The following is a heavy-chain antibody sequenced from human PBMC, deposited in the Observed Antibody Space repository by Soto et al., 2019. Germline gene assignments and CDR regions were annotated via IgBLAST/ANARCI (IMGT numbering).Heavy chain of an antibody. D-gene: IGHD3-10*01. Sequence: GGSLRLSCAASGFSFGSYDMHWVRQATGKGLEWVSTINTVGDTYYAGSVEGRFTISRENAKNSLYLQMHSLRAGDTAVYYCTRKVYGYGLDVWGQGTTVTVSS. CDR3: TRKVYGYGLDV. V-gene: IGHV3-13*01. J-gene: IGHJ6*02. CDR1: GFSFGSYD. CDR2: INTVGDT.